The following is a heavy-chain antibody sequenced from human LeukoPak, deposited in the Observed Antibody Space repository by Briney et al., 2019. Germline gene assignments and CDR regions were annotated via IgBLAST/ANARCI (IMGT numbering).Heavy chain of an antibody. Sequence: SETLSLTCTVSGGSISNYDWSWIRQPPGKEPEWIGNISDRGGATSNPSLKSRVTMSVDTSKTHFSLKLNSVTAADTAVYYCARLPSHWGQGTLVTVSS. CDR1: GGSISNYD. CDR3: ARLPSH. J-gene: IGHJ4*02. CDR2: ISDRGGA. V-gene: IGHV4-59*08.